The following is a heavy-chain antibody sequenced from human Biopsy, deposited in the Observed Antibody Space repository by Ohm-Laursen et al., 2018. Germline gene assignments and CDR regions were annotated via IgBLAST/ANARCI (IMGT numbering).Heavy chain of an antibody. V-gene: IGHV4-59*07. Sequence: SDTLSLTCIVSGGSISSDYWSWIRQTPGKGLEWIGYIYYSGSTNYNPSLKSRVTISVDTSKNQFSLRLNSVTAADTAVYYCARATNSTGWPYYYFYGMDVWGQGTTVTASS. CDR1: GGSISSDY. J-gene: IGHJ6*02. CDR2: IYYSGST. CDR3: ARATNSTGWPYYYFYGMDV. D-gene: IGHD2/OR15-2a*01.